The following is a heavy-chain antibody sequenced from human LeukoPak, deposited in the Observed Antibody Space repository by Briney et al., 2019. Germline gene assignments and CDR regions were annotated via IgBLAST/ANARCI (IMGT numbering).Heavy chain of an antibody. CDR2: IYYSGST. J-gene: IGHJ4*02. CDR1: GGSISSYY. Sequence: TPSETLSLTCTVSGGSISSYYWSWIRQPPGKGLEWIGYIYYSGSTNYNPSLKSRVTISVDTSKNQFSLKLSSVTAADTAVYYCASSAPAAGSTLDYWGQGTLVTVSS. V-gene: IGHV4-59*12. CDR3: ASSAPAAGSTLDY.